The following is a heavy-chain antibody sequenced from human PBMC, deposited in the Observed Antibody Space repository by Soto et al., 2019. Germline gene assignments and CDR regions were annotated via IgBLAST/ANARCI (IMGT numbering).Heavy chain of an antibody. J-gene: IGHJ4*02. D-gene: IGHD6-13*01. Sequence: SETQSLTCTVSGGSIRSGDYYWSWIRQPPGKGLEWIGYIYYSGSTYYNPSLQGRVTMTTDTSTSTAYMELRSLRSDDTAVYYCARDRPLSRSSSWLPSFDYWGQGTLVTVSS. CDR1: GGSIRSGDYY. V-gene: IGHV4-30-4*02. CDR2: IYYSGST. CDR3: ARDRPLSRSSSWLPSFDY.